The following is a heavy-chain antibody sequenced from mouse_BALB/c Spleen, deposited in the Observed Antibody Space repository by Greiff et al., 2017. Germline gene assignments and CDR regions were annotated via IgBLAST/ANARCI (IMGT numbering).Heavy chain of an antibody. CDR1: GYTFTSYN. V-gene: IGHV1-12*01. CDR3: ARGHRYPYAMDY. J-gene: IGHJ4*01. D-gene: IGHD1-1*01. Sequence: QVQLQQPGAELVKPGASVKMSCKASGYTFTSYNMHWVKQTPGQGLEWIGAIYPGNGDTSYNQKFKGKATLTADKSSSTAYMQLSSLTSEDSAVYYCARGHRYPYAMDYWGQGTSVTVSS. CDR2: IYPGNGDT.